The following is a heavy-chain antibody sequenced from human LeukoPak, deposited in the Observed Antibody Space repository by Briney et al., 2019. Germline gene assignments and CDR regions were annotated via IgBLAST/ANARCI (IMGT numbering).Heavy chain of an antibody. V-gene: IGHV3-33*01. CDR3: ARETEYYDYVWGSYRYMGMDV. CDR1: GFTFSSYG. CDR2: IWYDGSKK. D-gene: IGHD3-16*02. Sequence: GRSLRLSCAASGFTFSSYGMHWVRQAPGKGLEWVAVIWYDGSKKYYADSLKGRLTISRDKSKNTLYLQMNSLRAEDTAVYYCARETEYYDYVWGSYRYMGMDVWGQGTTVTVSS. J-gene: IGHJ6*02.